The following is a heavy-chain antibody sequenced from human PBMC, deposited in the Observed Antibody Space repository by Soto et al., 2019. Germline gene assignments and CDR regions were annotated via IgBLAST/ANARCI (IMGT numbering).Heavy chain of an antibody. D-gene: IGHD3-16*01. J-gene: IGHJ4*02. V-gene: IGHV4-31*03. CDR3: AQGGGDY. CDR2: IYYSGST. Sequence: QVQLQESGPGLVKPSQTLSLTCTVSGGSISNSGYYWSWIRQHPGKGLEWIGYIYYSGSTSYNPSLRSRVTLSVDTSQNQFSLKLSSVTAADTAVYYCAQGGGDYWGQGTLVTVSS. CDR1: GGSISNSGYY.